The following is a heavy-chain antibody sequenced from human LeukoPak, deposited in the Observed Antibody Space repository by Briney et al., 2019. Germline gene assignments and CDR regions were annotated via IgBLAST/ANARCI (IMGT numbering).Heavy chain of an antibody. CDR1: GNSFTNYW. D-gene: IGHD2-21*01. Sequence: GESLQISCKGSGNSFTNYWIGWVRQMPGKGLEWMGTIYPGDSDTRYSPSFQGQVTISADKSITTAYLQWSSLKASDTAMYYCARLLWADYYYAMDVWGQGTTVTVSS. V-gene: IGHV5-51*01. CDR3: ARLLWADYYYAMDV. CDR2: IYPGDSDT. J-gene: IGHJ6*02.